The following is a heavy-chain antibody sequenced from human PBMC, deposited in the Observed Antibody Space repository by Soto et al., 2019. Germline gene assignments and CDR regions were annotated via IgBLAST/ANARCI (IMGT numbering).Heavy chain of an antibody. V-gene: IGHV2-5*01. CDR1: GFSLTTSGVA. CDR2: IYWNDDK. CDR3: AHRPTSTEDFYFDY. J-gene: IGHJ4*02. Sequence: QITLTESGPPLVTPTQPLTLTCSFSGFSLTTSGVAVGWFRQPPGKAPEWLSLIYWNDDKRYSPSLRSRLIVTGDSSKNQVVLTLADADAADSGTYYCAHRPTSTEDFYFDYWGQGTLVTVSS.